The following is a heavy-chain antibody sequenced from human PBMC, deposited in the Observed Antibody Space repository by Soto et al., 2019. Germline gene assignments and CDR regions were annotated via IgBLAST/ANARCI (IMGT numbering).Heavy chain of an antibody. CDR2: IIPIFGTA. Sequence: SVKVSCKASGGTFNSYAISWVRQAPVQGLEWMGGIIPIFGTANYAQKFQGRVTITADESTSTAYMELSSQRSEDTAVYYCGRVPSDFWSGYSSRYYYYYGIDVWGQGSTVTVSS. V-gene: IGHV1-69*01. D-gene: IGHD3-3*01. J-gene: IGHJ6*02. CDR3: GRVPSDFWSGYSSRYYYYYGIDV. CDR1: GGTFNSYA.